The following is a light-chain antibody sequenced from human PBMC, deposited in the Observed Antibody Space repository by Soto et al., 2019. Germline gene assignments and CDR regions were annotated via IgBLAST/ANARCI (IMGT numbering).Light chain of an antibody. CDR1: SSDIGGYYY. V-gene: IGLV2-14*01. J-gene: IGLJ1*01. Sequence: QSVLTQPASVSGSPGQAITISCTGTSSDIGGYYYVSWYQHHPGKAPKLIIYQVTNRPSGVSHRFSGSKSGNTASLTISGLQAKDEADYYCTSYSSSSTFYVFGTGTKVTVL. CDR3: TSYSSSSTFYV. CDR2: QVT.